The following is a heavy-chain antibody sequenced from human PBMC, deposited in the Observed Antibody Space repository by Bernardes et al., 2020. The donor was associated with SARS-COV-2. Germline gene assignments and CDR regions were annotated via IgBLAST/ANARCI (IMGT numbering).Heavy chain of an antibody. CDR3: ARHLRTVGPTTGPLDY. Sequence: GGSLRLSCAASGFSFSTYSMNWVRQAPGKGLEWVSSISSSSSYIYYAHSVKGRFTISRDNAKNSLYLQMNSLRAEDTAVYYCARHLRTVGPTTGPLDYWGQGSLVTVSS. CDR1: GFSFSTYS. D-gene: IGHD1-26*01. J-gene: IGHJ4*02. CDR2: ISSSSSYI. V-gene: IGHV3-21*01.